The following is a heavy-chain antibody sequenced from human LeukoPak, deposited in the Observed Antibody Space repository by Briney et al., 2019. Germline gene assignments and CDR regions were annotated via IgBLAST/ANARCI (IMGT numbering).Heavy chain of an antibody. D-gene: IGHD2-8*01. CDR2: IYYSGST. J-gene: IGHJ5*02. CDR1: GGSISSSNYY. V-gene: IGHV4-39*01. CDR3: ARPRSRVSWFDP. Sequence: SETLSFTGTVSGGSISSSNYYWGWIRQPPGKGLEWIGSIYYSGSTYYNPSLKSRITISVDTSKNQFSLKLRSVTAADTALYYCARPRSRVSWFDPWGQGTLVTVSS.